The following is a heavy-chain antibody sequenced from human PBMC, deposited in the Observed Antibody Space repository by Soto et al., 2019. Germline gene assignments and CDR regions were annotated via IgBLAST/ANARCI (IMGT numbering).Heavy chain of an antibody. CDR1: GYTFTSYA. J-gene: IGHJ3*02. CDR2: INAGNGNT. CDR3: ARGRITMVRGPGTFDI. V-gene: IGHV1-3*01. Sequence: LKVSCKASGYTFTSYAMHWVRQAPGQRLEWMGWINAGNGNTKYSQKFQGRVTITRDTSASTAYMELSSLRSEDTAVYYCARGRITMVRGPGTFDIWGQGTMVTVSS. D-gene: IGHD3-10*01.